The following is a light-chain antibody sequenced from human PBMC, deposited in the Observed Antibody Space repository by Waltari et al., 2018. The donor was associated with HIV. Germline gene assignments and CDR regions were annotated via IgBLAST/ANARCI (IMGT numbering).Light chain of an antibody. CDR1: SPTIGRNT. V-gene: IGLV1-44*01. Sequence: QSVLNQSPSASGTPAQRVIIPCSGSSPTIGRNTVTRYQQFPGTAPKPLIYSYGQRPSGVPERFSGSKSATSASLAISGLRSEDEADYYCATWDDSLNAWVFGGGTKLTVL. CDR3: ATWDDSLNAWV. J-gene: IGLJ3*02. CDR2: SYG.